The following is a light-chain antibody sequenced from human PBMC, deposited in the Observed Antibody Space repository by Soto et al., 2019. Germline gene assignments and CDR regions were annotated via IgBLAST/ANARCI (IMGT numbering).Light chain of an antibody. J-gene: IGKJ5*01. V-gene: IGKV3-20*01. CDR3: QQYGSSPIP. Sequence: LSQSPGTLSLYTKERATLSCRASQSVSSTYLAWYQQKPGQAPRLLISCASSRATGIPDRISGSGSGTDFTLTISSLEPEDFAVYYCQQYGSSPIPFGQGTRLAI. CDR2: CAS. CDR1: QSVSSTY.